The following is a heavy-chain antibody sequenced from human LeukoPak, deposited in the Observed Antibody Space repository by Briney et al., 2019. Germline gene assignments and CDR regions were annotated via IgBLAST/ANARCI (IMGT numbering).Heavy chain of an antibody. CDR3: AREDNPYYDILTVYAFDI. V-gene: IGHV3-21*01. CDR1: GFTFSSYS. J-gene: IGHJ3*02. CDR2: ISSSSSYI. Sequence: GGSLRLSCAASGFTFSSYSMNWVRQAPGKGLEWVSSISSSSSYIYYADAVKGRFTISRDNAKNSLYLQMNSLRAEDTAVYYCAREDNPYYDILTVYAFDIWGQGTMVTVSS. D-gene: IGHD3-9*01.